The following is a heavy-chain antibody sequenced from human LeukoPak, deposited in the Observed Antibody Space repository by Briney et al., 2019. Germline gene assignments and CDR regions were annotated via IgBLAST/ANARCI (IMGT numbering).Heavy chain of an antibody. CDR1: GFTFNTYA. D-gene: IGHD3-22*01. J-gene: IGHJ4*02. CDR2: ISYDGRKT. Sequence: GRSLRLSCAASGFTFNTYAMHWVRQAPGKGLEWVTVISYDGRKTYYADSVKGRFTVSRHNSKNTLYLQMNSLRAEDSAVYFCATDGDNRYYYDSTGYPPLDYWGQGTLVTVSS. V-gene: IGHV3-30*03. CDR3: ATDGDNRYYYDSTGYPPLDY.